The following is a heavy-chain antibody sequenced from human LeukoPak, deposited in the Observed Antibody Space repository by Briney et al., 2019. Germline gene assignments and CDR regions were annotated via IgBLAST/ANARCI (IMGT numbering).Heavy chain of an antibody. CDR1: GYSFIGYW. D-gene: IGHD5-24*01. Sequence: GESLKISCKASGYSFIGYWIGWVRQMPGKGLEWMESIYPGDSDTRYSPSFEGQVTISSDKSITTAYLQWSSLKASDTAMYYCAKSNRGDGYNYWFDPWGQGTLVTVSS. V-gene: IGHV5-51*01. J-gene: IGHJ5*02. CDR2: IYPGDSDT. CDR3: AKSNRGDGYNYWFDP.